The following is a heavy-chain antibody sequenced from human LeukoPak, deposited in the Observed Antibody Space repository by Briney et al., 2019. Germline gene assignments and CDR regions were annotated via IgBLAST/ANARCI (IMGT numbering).Heavy chain of an antibody. CDR2: IHADGGRT. CDR1: GFAFADYA. D-gene: IGHD2/OR15-2a*01. CDR3: STWAFYHGLDV. Sequence: GGSLRLSCAASGFAFADYAMHWVRQIPGKGLECVAHIHADGGRTFYADSVKGRFTVSRDNGKNPLFLQMDSLTSDDTALYYCSTWAFYHGLDVWGQGATVIVSS. J-gene: IGHJ6*02. V-gene: IGHV3-43*02.